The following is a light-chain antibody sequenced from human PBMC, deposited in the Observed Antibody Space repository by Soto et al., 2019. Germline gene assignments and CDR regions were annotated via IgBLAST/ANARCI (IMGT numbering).Light chain of an antibody. Sequence: DIQMTQSPSSLSASVGDRVTITCQASQDIDNNLNWYHQRSGKAPKVLIYDASNLKGGVPSRFSGSGSGTDFTFTISSLQPEDIATYYCQQYDDFPYTFGQGTKLEI. J-gene: IGKJ2*01. V-gene: IGKV1-33*01. CDR3: QQYDDFPYT. CDR2: DAS. CDR1: QDIDNN.